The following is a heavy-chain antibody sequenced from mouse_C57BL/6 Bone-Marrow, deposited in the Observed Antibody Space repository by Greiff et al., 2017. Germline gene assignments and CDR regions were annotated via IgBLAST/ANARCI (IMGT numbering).Heavy chain of an antibody. Sequence: QVQLQQPGAELVKPGASVKLSCKASGYTFTSYWMHWVKQRPGQGLEWIGMIHPNSGSTNYNEKFKSKATLTVDKSSSTAYMQLSSLTSEDSAVYYCARRRTGTKGYFDYWGQGTTLTVSS. CDR2: IHPNSGST. CDR1: GYTFTSYW. D-gene: IGHD4-1*01. J-gene: IGHJ2*01. V-gene: IGHV1-64*01. CDR3: ARRRTGTKGYFDY.